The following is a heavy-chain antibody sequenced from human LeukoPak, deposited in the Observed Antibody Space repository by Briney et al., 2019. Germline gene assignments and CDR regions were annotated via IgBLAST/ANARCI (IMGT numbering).Heavy chain of an antibody. J-gene: IGHJ4*02. V-gene: IGHV3-30*18. CDR3: AKGGGKSSRAQFDY. CDR2: ISYDGSNK. CDR1: GFTFSSYG. D-gene: IGHD2-15*01. Sequence: GRSLRLSCAASGFTFSSYGMHWVRQAPGKGLEWVAVISYDGSNKYYADSVKGRFTISRDNSKNTLYLQMNSLRAEDTAVYYCAKGGGKSSRAQFDYWGQGTLVTVSS.